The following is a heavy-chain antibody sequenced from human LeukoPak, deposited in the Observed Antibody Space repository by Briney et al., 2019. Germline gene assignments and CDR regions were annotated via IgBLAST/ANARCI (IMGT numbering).Heavy chain of an antibody. CDR3: ARDQFGEQNFDY. CDR2: ISYDGSNK. Sequence: GGSLRLSCAASGFTFSSYAMHWVRQAPGKGLEWVAVISYDGSNKYYADSVKGRFTISRDNSKNTLYLQMNGLRAEDTAVYYCARDQFGEQNFDYWGQGTLVTVSS. CDR1: GFTFSSYA. J-gene: IGHJ4*02. D-gene: IGHD3-10*01. V-gene: IGHV3-30*04.